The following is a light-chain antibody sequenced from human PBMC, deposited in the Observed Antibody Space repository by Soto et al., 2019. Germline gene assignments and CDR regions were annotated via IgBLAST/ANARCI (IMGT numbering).Light chain of an antibody. CDR1: SSNLGAGYD. V-gene: IGLV1-40*01. CDR3: QSYDSSLIVPKV. CDR2: ANS. J-gene: IGLJ1*01. Sequence: QSVLTQPRSLSSAPGQRVTSSCAGSSSNLGAGYDVHLYRQLPGTAPKLLIYANSVRPSGVPDRFSGSQSGPSASLAITGLQAEDEADYYCQSYDSSLIVPKVFGTGSKVTVL.